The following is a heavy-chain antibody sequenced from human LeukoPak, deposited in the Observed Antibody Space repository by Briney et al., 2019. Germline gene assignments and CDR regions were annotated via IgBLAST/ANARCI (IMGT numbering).Heavy chain of an antibody. J-gene: IGHJ5*02. Sequence: SETLSLTCTVSGGSISSYYWSWIRQPAGKGLGWIGRIYTSGSTNYNPSLKSRVTMSVDTSKNQFSLKLNSVTAADTAVYYCARDGGVVVPAATNWFDPWGQGTLVTI. CDR2: IYTSGST. V-gene: IGHV4-4*07. CDR3: ARDGGVVVPAATNWFDP. D-gene: IGHD2-2*01. CDR1: GGSISSYY.